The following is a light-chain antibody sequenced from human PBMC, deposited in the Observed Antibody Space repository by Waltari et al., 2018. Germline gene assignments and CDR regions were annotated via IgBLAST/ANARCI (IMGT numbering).Light chain of an antibody. V-gene: IGLV1-40*01. CDR3: QSFDSSLSASV. J-gene: IGLJ3*02. Sequence: QSVLTQPPSMSGAPGQKVTIPCTGGSSNFGANYDVHWYQQFPGTAPKLLIFGNTNRPSRVPGRFSCSRYGTSASLAIAGLQSEDEAVYYCQSFDSSLSASVFGGGTKLTVL. CDR1: SSNFGANYD. CDR2: GNT.